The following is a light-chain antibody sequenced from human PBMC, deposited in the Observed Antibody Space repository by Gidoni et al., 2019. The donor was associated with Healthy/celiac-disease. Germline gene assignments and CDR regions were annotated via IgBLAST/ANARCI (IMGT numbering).Light chain of an antibody. CDR1: QIISSY. V-gene: IGKV1-39*01. J-gene: IGKJ5*01. CDR3: QQSYSTPT. CDR2: AAS. Sequence: DIQMTQSPSSLSASVGDRVTITCRASQIISSYLNWYQQKPGKAPKLLIYAASSLQSGVPSRLSGSGSGTDFTLTISSLQPEDFATYYCQQSYSTPTFGQGTRLEIK.